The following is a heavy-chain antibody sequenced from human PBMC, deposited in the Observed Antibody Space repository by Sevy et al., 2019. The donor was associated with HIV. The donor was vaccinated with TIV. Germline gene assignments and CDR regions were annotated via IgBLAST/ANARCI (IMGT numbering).Heavy chain of an antibody. D-gene: IGHD3-10*01. CDR1: GFTFSSYS. Sequence: GGSMRLSCAASGFTFSSYSMNWVRQAPGKGLEWVSYISSSSSTLYYADSVKGRFTISRDNAKNSLYLQMNSLRDEDTAVYYCARVTMVRGVTQDAFDIWGQGTMVTVSS. J-gene: IGHJ3*02. CDR2: ISSSSSTL. V-gene: IGHV3-48*02. CDR3: ARVTMVRGVTQDAFDI.